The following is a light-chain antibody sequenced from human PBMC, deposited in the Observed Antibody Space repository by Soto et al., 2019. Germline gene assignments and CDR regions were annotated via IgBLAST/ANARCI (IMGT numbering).Light chain of an antibody. CDR1: QSVSTTH. J-gene: IGKJ5*01. CDR2: GAS. V-gene: IGKV3-20*01. CDR3: QQYGSSHT. Sequence: EIVLTQSPGTLSLSPGERATLSCRASQSVSTTHLAWYQQKPVQAPRLLIFGASIRATGIPDRFSGSGSGTDFTLTIRRLEPEECAVYYCQQYGSSHTFGQGTRLEIK.